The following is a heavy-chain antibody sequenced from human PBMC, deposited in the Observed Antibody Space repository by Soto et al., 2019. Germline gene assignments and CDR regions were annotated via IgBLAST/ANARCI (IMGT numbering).Heavy chain of an antibody. D-gene: IGHD6-6*01. CDR1: GGSISSSNW. V-gene: IGHV4-4*02. Sequence: PSETLSRTCAVSGGSISSSNWWSFFRQPPGKGLEWIGEIYHSGSTNYNPSLKSRVTISVDKSKNQFSLKLSSVTAADTAVYYCARLYSSSSVECHFDYWGQGTLVTVSS. CDR2: IYHSGST. J-gene: IGHJ4*02. CDR3: ARLYSSSSVECHFDY.